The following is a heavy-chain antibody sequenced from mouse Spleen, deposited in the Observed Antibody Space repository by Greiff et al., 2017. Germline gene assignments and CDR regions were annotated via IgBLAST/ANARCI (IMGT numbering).Heavy chain of an antibody. CDR3: ARHSGDYDYFDY. J-gene: IGHJ2*01. CDR1: GFSLTSYG. CDR2: IWSDGST. D-gene: IGHD2-4*01. V-gene: IGHV2-6-1*01. Sequence: VKLVESGPGLVAPSQSLSITCTVSGFSLTSYGVHWVRQPPGKGLEWLVVIWSDGSTTYNSAPKSRLSTSKDNSKSQVFLKMNSLQTDDTAMYYCARHSGDYDYFDYWGQGTTLTVSS.